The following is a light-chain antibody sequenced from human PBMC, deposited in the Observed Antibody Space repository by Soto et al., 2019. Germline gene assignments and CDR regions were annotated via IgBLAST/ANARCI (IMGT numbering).Light chain of an antibody. CDR3: QSSDSSLSGVV. J-gene: IGLJ2*01. CDR2: GNS. V-gene: IGLV1-40*01. Sequence: QSVLTQPPSVSGAPGQRVTISGTGSSANIGAGYDVHWYQQLPGTAPKLLIYGNSNRPSGVPDRFSGSKSGTSASLAITGLQAEDEADYYCQSSDSSLSGVVFGGGTKLTVL. CDR1: SANIGAGYD.